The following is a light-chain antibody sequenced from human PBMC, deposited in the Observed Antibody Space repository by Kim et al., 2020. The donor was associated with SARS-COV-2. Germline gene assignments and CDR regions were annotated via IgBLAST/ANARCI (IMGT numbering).Light chain of an antibody. V-gene: IGLV3-19*01. J-gene: IGLJ3*02. CDR2: GKN. CDR1: SSRSYH. CDR3: NSRDSSGSHRV. Sequence: SSELTQDPAVSVALGQTVRITCQGDSSRSYHTNWYQHKPGQAPVVVIYGKNNRPSGIPDRFSGSSSGNTASFTITGAQAEDEAGYYCNSRDSSGSHRVFGGATKVTV.